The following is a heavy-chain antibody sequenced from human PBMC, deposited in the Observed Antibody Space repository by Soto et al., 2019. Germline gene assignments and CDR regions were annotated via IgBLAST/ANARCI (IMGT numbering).Heavy chain of an antibody. V-gene: IGHV4-31*03. CDR1: GGSVSSGGYC. J-gene: IGHJ6*02. D-gene: IGHD5-12*01. CDR3: ARRLGANYYYYAMDV. CDR2: IYYGGST. Sequence: PSETLSLTCTVSGGSVSSGGYCWTWIRQHPGKGLEWIGYIYYGGSTYYNPSLESRVTISVDTSKNQFSLKLSSVTAADTAAYYCARRLGANYYYYAMDVWGQGTTVTVSS.